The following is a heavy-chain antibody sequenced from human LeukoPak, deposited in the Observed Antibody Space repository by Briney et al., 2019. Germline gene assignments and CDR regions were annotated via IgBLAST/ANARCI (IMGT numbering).Heavy chain of an antibody. CDR3: ASLEYYYDSSGYSPLSLYEY. CDR2: IYYSGST. J-gene: IGHJ4*02. V-gene: IGHV4-39*01. Sequence: PSETLSLTCTVSGGSISSYYWSWIRQPPGKGLEWIGSIYYSGSTYYNPSLKSRVTISVDTSKNQFSLKLSSVTAADTAVYYCASLEYYYDSSGYSPLSLYEYWGQGTLVTVSS. CDR1: GGSISSYY. D-gene: IGHD3-22*01.